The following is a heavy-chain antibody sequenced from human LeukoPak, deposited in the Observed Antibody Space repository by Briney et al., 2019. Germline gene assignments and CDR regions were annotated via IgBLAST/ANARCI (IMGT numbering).Heavy chain of an antibody. CDR1: GYSFTSYA. V-gene: IGHV1-18*01. J-gene: IGHJ3*02. D-gene: IGHD6-19*01. CDR2: ISAYNGNT. Sequence: GASVMVSCKAAGYSFTSYAICWVRQAPGQWLEWMGWISAYNGNTNYAQKLQGRVTMTTDTSTSTAYMELRSLRSDDTAVYYCARDPCPGSGWYRCNAFDIWGQGTMVTVSS. CDR3: ARDPCPGSGWYRCNAFDI.